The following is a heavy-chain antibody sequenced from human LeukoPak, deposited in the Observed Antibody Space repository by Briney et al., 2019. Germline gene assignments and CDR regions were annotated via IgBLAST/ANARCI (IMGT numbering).Heavy chain of an antibody. Sequence: GGSLTLSCAASGFTVSSNYMSWVRQAPGKGLEWVSVIYSGGSTYYADSVKGRFTISRDNSKNTLYLQMNSLRAEDTAVYYCARTRYDAFDIWGQGTMVTVSS. V-gene: IGHV3-53*01. CDR3: ARTRYDAFDI. D-gene: IGHD4-17*01. J-gene: IGHJ3*02. CDR2: IYSGGST. CDR1: GFTVSSNY.